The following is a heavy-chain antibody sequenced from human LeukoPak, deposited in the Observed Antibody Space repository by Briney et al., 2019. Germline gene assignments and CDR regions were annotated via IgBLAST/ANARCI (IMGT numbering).Heavy chain of an antibody. CDR3: ARHAYLTYDFWSGYYPPIGSDAFDI. D-gene: IGHD3-3*01. V-gene: IGHV4-39*01. Sequence: PSETLSLTCTVSGGSISSSSYYWGWIRQPPGKGLEWIGSIYYSGSTYYNPSLKSRVTISVDTSKNQFSLKLSSVTAADTAVYYCARHAYLTYDFWSGYYPPIGSDAFDIWGQGAMVTVSS. CDR2: IYYSGST. CDR1: GGSISSSSYY. J-gene: IGHJ3*02.